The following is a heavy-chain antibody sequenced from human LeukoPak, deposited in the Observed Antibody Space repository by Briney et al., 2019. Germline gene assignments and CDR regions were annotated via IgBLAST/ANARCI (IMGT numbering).Heavy chain of an antibody. J-gene: IGHJ4*02. Sequence: GASVKVSCKASGGTFSSYAISWVRQAPGQGLEWMGRIIPIFGTANYAQKLQGRVTMTTDTSTSTAYMELRSLRSDDTAVYYCARASYLFGRPGYWGQGTLVTVSS. V-gene: IGHV1-69*05. D-gene: IGHD3-16*01. CDR2: IIPIFGTA. CDR3: ARASYLFGRPGY. CDR1: GGTFSSYA.